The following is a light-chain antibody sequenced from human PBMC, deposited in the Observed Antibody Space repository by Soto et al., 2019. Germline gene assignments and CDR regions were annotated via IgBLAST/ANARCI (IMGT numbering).Light chain of an antibody. CDR1: QSISNSY. V-gene: IGKV3-20*01. J-gene: IGKJ1*01. Sequence: DIVLTQFPGTLSLSPGERATLSCRASQSISNSYLAWYQQKPGQAPRLLIYGASSMATGIPDRFSGSGSGTDFTLTISRLEPEDFAVYYCQQYGSSPCTFGQGTKVDIK. CDR2: GAS. CDR3: QQYGSSPCT.